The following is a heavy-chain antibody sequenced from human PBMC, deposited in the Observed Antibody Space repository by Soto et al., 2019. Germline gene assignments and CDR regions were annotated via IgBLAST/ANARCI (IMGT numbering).Heavy chain of an antibody. D-gene: IGHD3-16*01. Sequence: GGSLRLSYAASGFTFSSYAMHWVRQAPGKGLEWVAVISYDGSNKYYADSVKGRFTISRDNSKNTLYLQMNSLRAEDTAVYYCASNTRYDPPDYWGQGTLVTVSS. CDR3: ASNTRYDPPDY. CDR1: GFTFSSYA. V-gene: IGHV3-30-3*01. CDR2: ISYDGSNK. J-gene: IGHJ4*02.